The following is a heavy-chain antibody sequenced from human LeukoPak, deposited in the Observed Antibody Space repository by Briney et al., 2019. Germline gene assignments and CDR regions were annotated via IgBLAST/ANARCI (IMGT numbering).Heavy chain of an antibody. Sequence: ASVNVSCKASGDSFKSYVINWVRQAPGQGLEWMGGILPIFGSAIYAQHFRGRLTITAAESTNTAYMELHRLRSDDTALYYCARAEDQGRYFDWLPGFDPWGQGTLVTVSS. D-gene: IGHD3-9*01. CDR1: GDSFKSYV. V-gene: IGHV1-69*13. CDR3: ARAEDQGRYFDWLPGFDP. CDR2: ILPIFGSA. J-gene: IGHJ5*02.